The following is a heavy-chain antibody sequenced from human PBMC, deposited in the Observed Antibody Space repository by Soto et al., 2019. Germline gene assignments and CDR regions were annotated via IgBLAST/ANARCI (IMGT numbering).Heavy chain of an antibody. CDR3: ARYIRGPTVFYFDF. J-gene: IGHJ4*02. Sequence: VGSLRLSCAASGFTFRSYAMTWVRQAPGKGLEWVSVITYNGGNTFYADSVKGRFTISRDNSKDTVYLQMNSLRAEDTAVYYCARYIRGPTVFYFDFWGPGVLVTVSS. CDR2: ITYNGGNT. V-gene: IGHV3-23*01. CDR1: GFTFRSYA. D-gene: IGHD5-18*01.